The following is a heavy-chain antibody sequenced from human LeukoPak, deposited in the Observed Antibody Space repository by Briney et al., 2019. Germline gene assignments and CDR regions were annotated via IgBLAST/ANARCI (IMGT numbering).Heavy chain of an antibody. J-gene: IGHJ1*01. Sequence: SETLSLTCTVSGGSLSSGGYYWSWIRQPPGKGLEWIGYIYQSGNTYYNPSLKSRVTISLDRSKNQFSLKLSSVTAADTAVYYCARDALGIEHWGQGTMVTVSS. CDR3: ARDALGIEH. CDR2: IYQSGNT. D-gene: IGHD6-13*01. CDR1: GGSLSSGGYY. V-gene: IGHV4-30-2*01.